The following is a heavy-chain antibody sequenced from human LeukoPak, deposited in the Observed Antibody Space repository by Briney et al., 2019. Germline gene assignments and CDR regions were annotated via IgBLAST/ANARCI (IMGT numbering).Heavy chain of an antibody. Sequence: SGGSLRLSCADSGFTFSSYAMSWVRQAPGKGLEWVSAISGSGGSTYYADSVKGRFTISRDNSKNTLYLQMNSLRAEDTAVYYCAKGRYFDWLLIDYWGQGTLVTVSS. V-gene: IGHV3-23*01. CDR2: ISGSGGST. D-gene: IGHD3-9*01. CDR3: AKGRYFDWLLIDY. CDR1: GFTFSSYA. J-gene: IGHJ4*02.